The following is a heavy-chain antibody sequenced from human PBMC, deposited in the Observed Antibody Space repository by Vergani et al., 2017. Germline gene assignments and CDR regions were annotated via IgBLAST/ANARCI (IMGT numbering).Heavy chain of an antibody. CDR2: IIPIFGTA. CDR1: GYTFTGYY. V-gene: IGHV1-69*01. J-gene: IGHJ6*04. D-gene: IGHD6-13*01. CDR3: ARTPAYSSSWGDV. Sequence: QVQLVQSGAEVKKPGASVKVSCKASGYTFTGYYMHWVRQAPGQGLEWMGGIIPIFGTANYAQKFQGRVTITADESTSTAYMELSSLRYEDTAVYYCARTPAYSSSWGDVWGKGTTVTVSS.